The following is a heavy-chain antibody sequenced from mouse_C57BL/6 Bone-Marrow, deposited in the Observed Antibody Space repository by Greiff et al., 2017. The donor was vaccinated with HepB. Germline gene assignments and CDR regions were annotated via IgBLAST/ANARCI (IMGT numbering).Heavy chain of an antibody. V-gene: IGHV1-55*01. J-gene: IGHJ4*01. D-gene: IGHD2-3*01. CDR1: GYTFTSYW. CDR2: IYPGSGST. CDR3: ARDGSPYAMDY. Sequence: QVQLQQSGAELVKPGASVKMSCKASGYTFTSYWITWVKQRPGQGLEWIGDIYPGSGSTNYNEKFKGKATLTADKSSSTAYMQLSSLTSEDSAVYFCARDGSPYAMDYWGQGTSVTVSS.